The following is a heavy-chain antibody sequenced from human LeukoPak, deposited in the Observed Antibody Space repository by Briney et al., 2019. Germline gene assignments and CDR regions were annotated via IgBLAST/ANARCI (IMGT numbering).Heavy chain of an antibody. CDR2: IYHSGST. CDR3: AREGRQDYVYFDH. J-gene: IGHJ4*02. Sequence: SETLSLTCAVSGYSISSGYYWGWIRQPPGKGLEWIGSIYHSGSTYYNPSLKSRVTISVDTSKNQFSLKLSSVTAADTAVYYCAREGRQDYVYFDHWGQGSLVTVSS. V-gene: IGHV4-38-2*02. CDR1: GYSISSGYY. D-gene: IGHD4-17*01.